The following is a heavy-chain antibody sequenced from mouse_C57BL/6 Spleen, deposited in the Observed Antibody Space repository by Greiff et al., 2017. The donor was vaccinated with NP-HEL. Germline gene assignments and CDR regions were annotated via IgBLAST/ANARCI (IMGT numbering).Heavy chain of an antibody. CDR2: IYPGCGST. Sequence: QVQLQQPGAELVKPGASVKMSCKASGYTFTSYWITWVKQRPGQGLEWIGDIYPGCGSTNYNEKFKSKATLTVDTSSSTAYMQLSSLTSEDSAVYYCTRSCYYSNYEDAMDYWGQGTSVTVSS. CDR1: GYTFTSYW. J-gene: IGHJ4*01. CDR3: TRSCYYSNYEDAMDY. V-gene: IGHV1-55*01. D-gene: IGHD2-5*01.